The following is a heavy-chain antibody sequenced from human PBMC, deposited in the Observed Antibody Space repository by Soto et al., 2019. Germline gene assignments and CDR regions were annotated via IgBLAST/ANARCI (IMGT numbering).Heavy chain of an antibody. CDR2: IDYNGVT. D-gene: IGHD6-6*01. Sequence: SETLSLTCTVSGGSIYRCGYYWGWTRQPPGRGLEWIGNIDYNGVTYYNLSLKSRVTISVDTSKNQLTLKLSSATAADTDVYYCARSMYSTSAQLYYGMDVWGQGTTVTVSS. CDR3: ARSMYSTSAQLYYGMDV. J-gene: IGHJ6*02. CDR1: GGSIYRCGYY. V-gene: IGHV4-39*06.